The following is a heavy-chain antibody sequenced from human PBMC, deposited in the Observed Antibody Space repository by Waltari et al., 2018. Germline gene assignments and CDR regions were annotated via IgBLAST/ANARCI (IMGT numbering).Heavy chain of an antibody. CDR2: IIPIFGTA. Sequence: QVQLVQSGAEVKKPGSSVKVSCKASGGTFSSYAISWVRQAPGQGLEWMGRIIPIFGTANDAQKFQGRVTITADKSTSTAYMELSSLRSEDTAVYYCAREVTIFGVVIVGYYYGMDVWGQGTTVTVSS. J-gene: IGHJ6*02. V-gene: IGHV1-69*08. D-gene: IGHD3-3*01. CDR1: GGTFSSYA. CDR3: AREVTIFGVVIVGYYYGMDV.